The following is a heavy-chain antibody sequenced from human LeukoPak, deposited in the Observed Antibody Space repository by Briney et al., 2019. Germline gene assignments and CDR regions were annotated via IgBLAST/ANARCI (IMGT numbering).Heavy chain of an antibody. D-gene: IGHD7-27*01. CDR2: IYPGESDT. Sequence: GESLKISFHGSGYRFTSYWIGWVRPMPGKGPEWMGIIYPGESDTRYSPSFQGQVTISADKSISTAYLQWSSLKASGTAMYYCARPLNWGSSGYFDLWGRGTLVSVSS. J-gene: IGHJ2*01. V-gene: IGHV5-51*01. CDR3: ARPLNWGSSGYFDL. CDR1: GYRFTSYW.